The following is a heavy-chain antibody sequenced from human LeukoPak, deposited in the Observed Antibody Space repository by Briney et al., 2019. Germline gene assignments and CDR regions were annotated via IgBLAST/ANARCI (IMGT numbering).Heavy chain of an antibody. J-gene: IGHJ1*01. CDR2: IYSGGST. Sequence: GGSLRLSCAASEFSVGSNYMTWVRQAPGKGLEWVSLIYSGGSTYYADSVKGRFTISRDNSKNTLYLQMNSLRAEDTAVYYCARALSGATVTTGYFQHWGQGTLVTVSS. CDR3: ARALSGATVTTGYFQH. D-gene: IGHD4-17*01. V-gene: IGHV3-66*01. CDR1: EFSVGSNY.